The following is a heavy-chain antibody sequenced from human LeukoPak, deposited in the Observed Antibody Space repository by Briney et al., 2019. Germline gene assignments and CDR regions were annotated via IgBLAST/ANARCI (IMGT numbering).Heavy chain of an antibody. CDR3: ARVPYYFDSSAYFFDY. V-gene: IGHV3-21*01. J-gene: IGHJ4*02. D-gene: IGHD3-22*01. Sequence: GGSLRLSCAASGFTVSSNYMSWVRQAPGKGLEWVSSMSSSSSYIYYADSVKGRFTISRDNAKNSLYLQMNSLTVEDTAVYYCARVPYYFDSSAYFFDYWGQGTLVTVSS. CDR2: MSSSSSYI. CDR1: GFTVSSNY.